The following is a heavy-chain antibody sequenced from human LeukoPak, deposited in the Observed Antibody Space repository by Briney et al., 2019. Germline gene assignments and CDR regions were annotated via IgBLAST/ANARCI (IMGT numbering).Heavy chain of an antibody. CDR1: GFTFSRYA. J-gene: IGHJ4*02. CDR3: ARDPDDGSGYPHPYFDY. V-gene: IGHV3-21*01. Sequence: GGSLRLSCAVSGFTFSRYAMTWVRQAPGKGLEWVSIISDSGGYTDYADSVKGRFTISRDNAKNSLYLQMNSLRAEDTAVYYCARDPDDGSGYPHPYFDYWGQGTLVTVSS. D-gene: IGHD3-22*01. CDR2: ISDSGGYT.